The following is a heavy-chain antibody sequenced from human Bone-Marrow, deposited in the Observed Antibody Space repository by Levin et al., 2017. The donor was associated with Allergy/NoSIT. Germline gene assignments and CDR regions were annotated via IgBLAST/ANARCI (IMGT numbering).Heavy chain of an antibody. Sequence: GGSLRLSCAASGFTFSSYGMHWVRQAPGKGLEWVAVISYDGSNKYYADSVKGRFTISRDNSKNTLYLQMNSLRAEDTAVYYCAKGPRLLRFLEWPKWGMDVWGQGTTVTVSS. V-gene: IGHV3-30*18. CDR3: AKGPRLLRFLEWPKWGMDV. CDR2: ISYDGSNK. D-gene: IGHD3-3*01. J-gene: IGHJ6*02. CDR1: GFTFSSYG.